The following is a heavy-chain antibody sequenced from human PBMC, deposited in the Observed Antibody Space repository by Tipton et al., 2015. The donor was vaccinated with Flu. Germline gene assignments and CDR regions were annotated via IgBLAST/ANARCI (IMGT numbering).Heavy chain of an antibody. Sequence: VQLVQSGGGLIQPGGSLRLSCAASGFIVSSKYMTWVRQAPGKGLEWVSVIYDGDNTNHADSVKGRFTIFRDNSKNSLYLQMNSLRVEDTALYYCTKDGGGGLDDSSGYHLDFWGQGTLVTVSP. CDR1: GFIVSSKY. CDR3: TKDGGGGLDDSSGYHLDF. J-gene: IGHJ4*02. V-gene: IGHV3-53*01. D-gene: IGHD3-22*01. CDR2: IYDGDNT.